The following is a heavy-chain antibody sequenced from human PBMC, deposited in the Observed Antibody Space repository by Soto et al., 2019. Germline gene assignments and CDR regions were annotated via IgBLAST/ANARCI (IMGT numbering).Heavy chain of an antibody. V-gene: IGHV3-23*01. Sequence: EVQLLESGGGLVQPGGSLRLSCAASGFTFSSYAMSWVRQAPGKGLEWVSAISGSGGSTDYADSVKGRFTISRDNSKNTQYIQMNSMRAEDTAVYYCEKDGIGYCISTSCYAVDYWGQGTLVTVSS. CDR1: GFTFSSYA. CDR2: ISGSGGST. D-gene: IGHD2-2*01. J-gene: IGHJ4*02. CDR3: EKDGIGYCISTSCYAVDY.